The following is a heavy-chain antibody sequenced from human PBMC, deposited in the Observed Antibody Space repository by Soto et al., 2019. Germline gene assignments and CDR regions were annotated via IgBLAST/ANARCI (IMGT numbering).Heavy chain of an antibody. J-gene: IGHJ4*02. V-gene: IGHV3-73*01. D-gene: IGHD4-17*01. CDR2: IRSKANNYAT. Sequence: EVQLVESGGGLDQPGESLKLSCAVSGFTFSGSAMHWVRQASGKGLEWVGRIRSKANNYATAYAASVKGRFTISRDDSKNTAYLQMNSLKSEDTAVYYCTRGYGDYVRDYWGQGTLVTVYS. CDR3: TRGYGDYVRDY. CDR1: GFTFSGSA.